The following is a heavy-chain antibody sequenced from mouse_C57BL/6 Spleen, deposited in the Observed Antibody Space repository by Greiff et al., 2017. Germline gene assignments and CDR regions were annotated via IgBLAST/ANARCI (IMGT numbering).Heavy chain of an antibody. J-gene: IGHJ2*01. CDR3: AREGNYDDFYYCDY. CDR2: IYPGDGDT. D-gene: IGHD2-4*01. Sequence: VQLPQSGPELVKPGASVKISCKASGYAFSSSWMNWVKQRPGKGLEWIGRIYPGDGDTNYNGKFKGKATLTADKSSSTAYMQLSSLTSEDSAVYFCAREGNYDDFYYCDYGGQGTTLTVSS. V-gene: IGHV1-82*01. CDR1: GYAFSSSW.